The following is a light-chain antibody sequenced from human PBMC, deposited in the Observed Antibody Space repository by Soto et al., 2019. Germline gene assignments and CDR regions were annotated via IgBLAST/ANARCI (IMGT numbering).Light chain of an antibody. V-gene: IGLV2-18*01. CDR2: EVR. J-gene: IGLJ1*01. CDR3: SLYTSDNTYV. Sequence: QSVLTQPPSVSGSPGQSVTISCTGTRIDFVSYNRVTWYQQSPGSAPKLLIYEVRNRPSGVPDRFSGSKSGNTASLTISGLQTADEANYFCSLYTSDNTYVFGAGTKVTVL. CDR1: RIDFVSYNR.